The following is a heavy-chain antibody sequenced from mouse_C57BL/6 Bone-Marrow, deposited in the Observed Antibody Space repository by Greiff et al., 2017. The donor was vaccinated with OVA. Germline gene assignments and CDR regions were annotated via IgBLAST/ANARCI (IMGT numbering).Heavy chain of an antibody. CDR2: IYPRSGNT. CDR3: AREGGSSYDWYFDV. V-gene: IGHV1-81*01. Sequence: QVQLKESGAELARPGASVKLSCKASGYTFTSYGISWVKQRTGQGLEWIGEIYPRSGNTYYNEKFKGKATLTADKSSSTAYMELRSLTSEDSAVYFCAREGGSSYDWYFDVWGTGTTVTVSS. D-gene: IGHD1-1*01. J-gene: IGHJ1*03. CDR1: GYTFTSYG.